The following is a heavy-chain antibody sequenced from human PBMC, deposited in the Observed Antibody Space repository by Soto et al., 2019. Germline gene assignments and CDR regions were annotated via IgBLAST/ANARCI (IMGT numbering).Heavy chain of an antibody. CDR1: GYTLTSYA. D-gene: IGHD2-2*01. Sequence: ASVKVACKASGYTLTSYAMHWVRQAPGQRLEWMGWINAGNGNTKYSQKFQGRVTITRDTSASTAYMELSSLRSEDTAVYYCARESCSSTSWESYFDYCGQGPMGTVSS. CDR3: ARESCSSTSWESYFDY. CDR2: INAGNGNT. V-gene: IGHV1-3*01. J-gene: IGHJ4*02.